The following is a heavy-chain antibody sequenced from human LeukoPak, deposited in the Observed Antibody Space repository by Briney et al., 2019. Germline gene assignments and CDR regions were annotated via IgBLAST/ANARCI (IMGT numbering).Heavy chain of an antibody. CDR3: AKDIFPDRTYYYGSGSYPAFDI. Sequence: GGSLRLSCAASGFTFDDYAMHWVRQAPGKGLEWVSLISGDGGGTYYADSVKGRFTISRDNSKNSLYLQMNSLRTEDTALYYCAKDIFPDRTYYYGSGSYPAFDIWGQGTMVTVSS. D-gene: IGHD3-10*01. CDR2: ISGDGGGT. J-gene: IGHJ3*02. V-gene: IGHV3-43*02. CDR1: GFTFDDYA.